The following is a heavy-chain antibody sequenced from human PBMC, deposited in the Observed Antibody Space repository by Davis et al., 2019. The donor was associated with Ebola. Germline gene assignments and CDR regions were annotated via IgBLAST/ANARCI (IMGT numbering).Heavy chain of an antibody. D-gene: IGHD2-15*01. CDR2: ISSSSSYT. V-gene: IGHV3-21*05. J-gene: IGHJ4*02. Sequence: PGGSLRLSCAASGFTFSSYSMNWVRQAPGKGLEWVSYISSSSSYTNYADSVKGRFTISRDDAKNSLYLQMNSLRAEDTAVYYCARWGSYCSSSACYSYFDYWGQGTLVTVSS. CDR1: GFTFSSYS. CDR3: ARWGSYCSSSACYSYFDY.